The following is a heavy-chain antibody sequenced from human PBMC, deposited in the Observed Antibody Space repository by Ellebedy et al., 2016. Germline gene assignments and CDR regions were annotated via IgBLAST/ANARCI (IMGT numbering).Heavy chain of an antibody. CDR1: GFTFSTFF. CDR2: ISAGSDTT. CDR3: RQGHYADL. Sequence: GESLKISXAASGFTFSTFFMSWVRQAPGKGLEWVSTISAGSDTTRLADSVKGRFTISRDSSKNSVYLRMNNLRLEDTAVYYCRQGHYADLWGQGTLVTVSS. J-gene: IGHJ4*01. D-gene: IGHD4-17*01. V-gene: IGHV3-23*01.